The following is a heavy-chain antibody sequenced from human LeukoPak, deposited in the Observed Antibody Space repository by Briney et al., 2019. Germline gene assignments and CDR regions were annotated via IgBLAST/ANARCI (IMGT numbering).Heavy chain of an antibody. D-gene: IGHD3-22*01. Sequence: PSETLSLTCTVSGGFISSSGGYYWSWVRQPPGKGLEWMGYIYDNGTTYYNPSLKSRVTISVDRSKNQFSLNLSSVTTADTGVYFCARGLVVGAGRLDPWGQGTLAIVSS. CDR2: IYDNGTT. CDR1: GGFISSSGGYY. V-gene: IGHV4-30-2*01. J-gene: IGHJ5*02. CDR3: ARGLVVGAGRLDP.